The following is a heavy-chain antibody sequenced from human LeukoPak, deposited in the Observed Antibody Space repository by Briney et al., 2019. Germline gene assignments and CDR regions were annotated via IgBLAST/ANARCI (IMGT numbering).Heavy chain of an antibody. V-gene: IGHV4-39*01. D-gene: IGHD3-22*01. J-gene: IGHJ3*02. CDR3: ARNEISGYFDI. CDR2: MYNSGSI. CDR1: GGSISSSTHY. Sequence: SETLSLTCTVSGGSISSSTHYWGWIRQSPGKGLEWIGSMYNSGSISYNPSLRSRVTITVDTSKNQFSLNFNSVTAADTALYFCARNEISGYFDIWGQGTMVTVSS.